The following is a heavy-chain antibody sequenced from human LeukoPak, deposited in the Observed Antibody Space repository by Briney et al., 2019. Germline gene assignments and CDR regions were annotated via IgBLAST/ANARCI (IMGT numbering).Heavy chain of an antibody. CDR1: GGTFSSYA. CDR2: IIPIFGTA. Sequence: SVKASCKASGGTFSSYAISWVRQAPGQGLEWMGGIIPIFGTANYAQKFQGRVTITADESTSTAYMELSSLRSEDTAVYYCARSSGGYSGYDYVPGYYYYGMDVWGQGTTVTVSS. D-gene: IGHD5-12*01. V-gene: IGHV1-69*01. J-gene: IGHJ6*02. CDR3: ARSSGGYSGYDYVPGYYYYGMDV.